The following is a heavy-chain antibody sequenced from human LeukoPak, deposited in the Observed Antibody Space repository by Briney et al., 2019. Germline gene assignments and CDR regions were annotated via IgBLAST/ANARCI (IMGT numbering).Heavy chain of an antibody. CDR3: AKAIYYYDSSGYYQSDAFDI. D-gene: IGHD3-22*01. CDR2: ISWNSGSI. V-gene: IGHV3-9*01. J-gene: IGHJ3*02. Sequence: GGSLRLSCAASGFTFDDYAMHWVRQAPGKGLEWVSGISWNSGSIGYADSVKGRFTISRDNAKNSLYLQMNSLRAEDTALYYCAKAIYYYDSSGYYQSDAFDIWGQGTMVTVSS. CDR1: GFTFDDYA.